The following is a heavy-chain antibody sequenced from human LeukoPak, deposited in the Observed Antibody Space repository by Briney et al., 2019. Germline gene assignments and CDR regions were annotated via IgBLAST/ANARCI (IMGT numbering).Heavy chain of an antibody. CDR1: AGTFSSNA. J-gene: IGHJ4*02. V-gene: IGHV1-69*13. CDR2: IIPIFGTA. D-gene: IGHD6-13*01. CDR3: ARPEPYSSSWSC. Sequence: SVKVSCKASAGTFSSNAISWVRQAPGQGLEWMGRIIPIFGTANYAQKFQGRVTITADESTSTVYMELSSLRFEDTAVYYCARPEPYSSSWSCWGQGTLVTVSS.